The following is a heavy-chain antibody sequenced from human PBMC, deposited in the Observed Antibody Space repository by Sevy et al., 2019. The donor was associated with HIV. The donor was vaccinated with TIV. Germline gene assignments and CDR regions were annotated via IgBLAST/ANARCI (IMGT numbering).Heavy chain of an antibody. CDR3: ASEKSCGGACYHFDH. CDR2: INWDGSST. CDR1: GFTFDDYG. D-gene: IGHD2-21*02. V-gene: IGHV3-20*04. J-gene: IGHJ4*02. Sequence: GGSLRLSCAASGFTFDDYGMSWVRQAPGKGLEWVSGINWDGSSTGYADSVKGRFTISRDNVKNSLHLQMTSLRAEDTAFYYCASEKSCGGACYHFDHWGQRTLVTVSS.